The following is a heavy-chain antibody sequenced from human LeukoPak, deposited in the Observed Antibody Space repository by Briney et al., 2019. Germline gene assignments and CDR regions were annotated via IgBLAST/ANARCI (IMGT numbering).Heavy chain of an antibody. CDR1: GFTFSSYE. J-gene: IGHJ4*02. CDR2: ISSSGSTI. V-gene: IGHV3-48*03. Sequence: PGGSLRLSCAASGFTFSSYEMNWVRQAPGKGLEWVSYISSSGSTIDYADSVKGRFTISRDNAKNSLYLQMNSLRAEDTAVYYCATWGYYDSSGYSPDFDYWGQGTLVTVSS. D-gene: IGHD3-22*01. CDR3: ATWGYYDSSGYSPDFDY.